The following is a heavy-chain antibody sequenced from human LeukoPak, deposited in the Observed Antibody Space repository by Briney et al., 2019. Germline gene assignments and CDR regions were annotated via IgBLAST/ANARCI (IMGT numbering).Heavy chain of an antibody. D-gene: IGHD3-10*01. CDR3: ARESEVLLWFGEFSGMDV. Sequence: GGSLRLSCAASGFTLSSYSMNWVRQAPGKGLEWVSSISSSSSYIYYADSVKGRFTISRDNAKNSLYLQMNSLRAEDTAVYYCARESEVLLWFGEFSGMDVWGKGTTVTISS. V-gene: IGHV3-21*01. J-gene: IGHJ6*04. CDR1: GFTLSSYS. CDR2: ISSSSSYI.